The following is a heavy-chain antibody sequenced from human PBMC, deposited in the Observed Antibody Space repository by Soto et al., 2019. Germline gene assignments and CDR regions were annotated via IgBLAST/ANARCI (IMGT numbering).Heavy chain of an antibody. D-gene: IGHD3-10*01. Sequence: ASVKVSCKAAGYTFTRDQIHWVRQAPGQGLEWMGMIDPSGGKTNYAQKFQGRVTMTRDTSTSTVYMALSSLRSEDTAIYFCGRVMRSLLSITALDTWGQGTLVTVSS. J-gene: IGHJ5*02. CDR1: GYTFTRDQ. V-gene: IGHV1-46*01. CDR2: IDPSGGKT. CDR3: GRVMRSLLSITALDT.